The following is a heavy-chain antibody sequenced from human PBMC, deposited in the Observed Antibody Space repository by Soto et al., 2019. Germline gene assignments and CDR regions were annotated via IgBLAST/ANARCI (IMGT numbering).Heavy chain of an antibody. CDR1: GGSISSGNYY. CDR3: ATMGTPATGLYFFDY. J-gene: IGHJ4*02. D-gene: IGHD2-15*01. Sequence: QVQLQESGPGLVKPSQTLSLTCTVSGGSISSGNYYWSWIRQPPGKGLEWIGFISYSGSTYYSTSLKSRVTRSVDTSKSQFSLNLSFVTAADTAVYYCATMGTPATGLYFFDYWGQGSLVTVSS. V-gene: IGHV4-30-4*01. CDR2: ISYSGST.